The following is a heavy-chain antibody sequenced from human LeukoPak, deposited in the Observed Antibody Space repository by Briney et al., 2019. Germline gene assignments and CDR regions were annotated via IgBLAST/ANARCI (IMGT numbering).Heavy chain of an antibody. CDR2: ISSSSSYI. V-gene: IGHV3-21*01. Sequence: GGSLRLSCAASGFTFSSYSMNWVRQAPGKGLEWVSSISSSSSYIYYADSVKGRFTISRDNAKNSLYLQMNRLRAEDTAVYYCARLHYSGYPIDYWGQGTLVTVSS. J-gene: IGHJ4*02. D-gene: IGHD5-12*01. CDR3: ARLHYSGYPIDY. CDR1: GFTFSSYS.